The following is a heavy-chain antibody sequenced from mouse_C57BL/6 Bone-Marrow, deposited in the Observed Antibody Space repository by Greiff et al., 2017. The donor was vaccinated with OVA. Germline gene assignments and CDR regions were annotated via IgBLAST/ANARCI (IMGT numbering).Heavy chain of an antibody. CDR3: ASRYGSSGFAY. V-gene: IGHV2-6*01. CDR1: GFSLTSYG. J-gene: IGHJ3*01. D-gene: IGHD1-1*01. CDR2: IWGVGST. Sequence: VKLMESGPGLVAPSQSLSITCTVSGFSLTSYGVDWVRQSPGKGLEWLGVIWGVGSTNYNSALKSRLSISKDNSKSQVFLKMNSLQTDDTAMYDCASRYGSSGFAYWGQGTLVTVSA.